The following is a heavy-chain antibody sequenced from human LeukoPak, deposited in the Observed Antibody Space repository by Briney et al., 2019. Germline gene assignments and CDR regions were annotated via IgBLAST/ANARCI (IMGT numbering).Heavy chain of an antibody. CDR1: GGSFSGYY. CDR3: ARGSGSYPPLDY. V-gene: IGHV4-34*01. D-gene: IGHD3-10*01. Sequence: SETLSLTCAVYGGSFSGYYWSWIRQPPGKGLEWIGEINHSGSTNYNPSLKSRVTISVDTSKNQFSLKLTSVTAADTAVYYCARGSGSYPPLDYWGQGTLVTVFS. CDR2: INHSGST. J-gene: IGHJ4*02.